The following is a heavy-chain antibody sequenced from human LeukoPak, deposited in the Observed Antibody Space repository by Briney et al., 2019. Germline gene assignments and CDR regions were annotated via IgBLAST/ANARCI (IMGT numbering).Heavy chain of an antibody. CDR1: GFTFSSYE. V-gene: IGHV3-48*03. CDR2: ISSSGSTI. CDR3: ARGDNYYDSSGGDY. D-gene: IGHD3-22*01. Sequence: GGSLRLSCAASGFTFSSYEMNWVRQAPGKGLEWVSYISSSGSTIYYADSVKGRFTISRDNAKNSLYLQMNSLRAEDTAVYYCARGDNYYDSSGGDYWGQGTLVTVSS. J-gene: IGHJ4*02.